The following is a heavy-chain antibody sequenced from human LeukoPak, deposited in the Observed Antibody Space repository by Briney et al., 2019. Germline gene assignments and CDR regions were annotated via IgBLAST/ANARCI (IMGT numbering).Heavy chain of an antibody. Sequence: GRSLRLSCAASGFTFSSYGMHWFRQAQGKELEWVAVISYDGSNKYYADSVRGRFTISRDNSKNTLYLQMNSLRAEDTALYYCAKCPVTFGGVIVITTGYFDYWGQGTLVTVSS. J-gene: IGHJ4*02. CDR1: GFTFSSYG. D-gene: IGHD3-16*02. CDR3: AKCPVTFGGVIVITTGYFDY. V-gene: IGHV3-30*18. CDR2: ISYDGSNK.